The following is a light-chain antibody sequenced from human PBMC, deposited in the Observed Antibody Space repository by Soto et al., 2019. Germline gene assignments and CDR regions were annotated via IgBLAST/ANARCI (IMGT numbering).Light chain of an antibody. CDR2: AAS. V-gene: IGKV3-20*01. CDR3: QLFGSSRT. CDR1: QTISSGY. Sequence: VLTQSPDTLSLYPGERATLSCRASQTISSGYLAWYQQRPGQAPRLLIYAASRRATGIPDRFSGRGSGTDFILTINSLEPEDFAVYYCQLFGSSRTFGQGTKVEVK. J-gene: IGKJ1*01.